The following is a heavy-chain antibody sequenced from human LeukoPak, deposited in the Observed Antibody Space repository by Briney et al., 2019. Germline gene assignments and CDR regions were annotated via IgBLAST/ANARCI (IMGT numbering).Heavy chain of an antibody. CDR2: IYYIGST. CDR1: GGSISSYY. CDR3: ASWGTSYSGSYGIDY. Sequence: SCESLSLACTVYGGSISSYYWGWIRQPPGKGLEWIGYIYYIGSTNYNHSLKSRVTISVDTSKNQFSLKLSSVTAADTAVYYCASWGTSYSGSYGIDYWGQGTLVTVSS. J-gene: IGHJ4*02. V-gene: IGHV4-59*01. D-gene: IGHD1-26*01.